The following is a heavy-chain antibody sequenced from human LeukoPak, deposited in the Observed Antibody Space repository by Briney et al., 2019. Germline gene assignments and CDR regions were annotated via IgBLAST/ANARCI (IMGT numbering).Heavy chain of an antibody. D-gene: IGHD3-3*01. J-gene: IGHJ4*02. Sequence: GGSLRLSCAASGFTFSIYSMNWVRQAPGKGLEWVSYISDSSSTKYYADSVKGRFTISRDNAKNSLYLQMNSLKTEDTAVYYCTTDHRTIYGVVFPDYWGQGTLVTVSS. CDR2: ISDSSSTK. CDR3: TTDHRTIYGVVFPDY. CDR1: GFTFSIYS. V-gene: IGHV3-48*04.